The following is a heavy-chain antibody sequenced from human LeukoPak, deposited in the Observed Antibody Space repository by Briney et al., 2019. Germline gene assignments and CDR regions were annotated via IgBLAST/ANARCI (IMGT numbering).Heavy chain of an antibody. CDR3: ARVLRYSSGWNI. Sequence: SVKVSCKASGGTFSSYAISWVRQAPGQGLEWMGGIIPIFGTANYAQKFQGRVTMTRDTSISTAYMELSRLRSDDTAVYYCARVLRYSSGWNIWGQGTMVTVSS. CDR1: GGTFSSYA. D-gene: IGHD6-19*01. J-gene: IGHJ3*02. V-gene: IGHV1-69*05. CDR2: IIPIFGTA.